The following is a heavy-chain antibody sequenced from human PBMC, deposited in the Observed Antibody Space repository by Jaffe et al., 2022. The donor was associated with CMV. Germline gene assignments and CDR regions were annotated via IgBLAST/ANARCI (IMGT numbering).Heavy chain of an antibody. Sequence: EVQLVESGGGLVQRGGSLRLSCAASGFTFSNYSMNWVRQAPGKGLEWVSYISTSSSTLYYADSVKGRFTISRDNAKNSLYLQMNSLRDEDTAVYYCARDWWYGFDIWGQGTMVTVSS. V-gene: IGHV3-48*02. J-gene: IGHJ3*02. CDR3: ARDWWYGFDI. CDR2: ISTSSSTL. D-gene: IGHD2-15*01. CDR1: GFTFSNYS.